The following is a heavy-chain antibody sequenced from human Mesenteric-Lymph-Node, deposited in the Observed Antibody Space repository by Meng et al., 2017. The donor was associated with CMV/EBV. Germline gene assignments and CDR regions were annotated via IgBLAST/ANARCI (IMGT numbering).Heavy chain of an antibody. CDR1: GDTCTSYG. Sequence: GDTCTSYGISWIRQAPGQGLEWMGWISAYNGNTNYAQKLQGRVTMTTDTSTSTAYMELRSLRSDDTAVYYCARDPSRRIAAAHFDYWGQGTLVTVSS. CDR3: ARDPSRRIAAAHFDY. CDR2: ISAYNGNT. J-gene: IGHJ4*02. V-gene: IGHV1-18*04. D-gene: IGHD6-13*01.